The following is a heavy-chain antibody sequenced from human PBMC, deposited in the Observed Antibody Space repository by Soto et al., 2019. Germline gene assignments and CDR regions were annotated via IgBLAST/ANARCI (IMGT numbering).Heavy chain of an antibody. D-gene: IGHD2-15*01. CDR1: GFTFCSYA. CDR2: ISGRGGST. Sequence: HPGGSLRLSCAASGFTFCSYAMGWVRQAPGKGLEWVSAISGRGGSTYYADSVKGRFTISRDNSKNTLYLQMNSLRAEDTAVYYCARFLDIVVVVAATGAFDIWGQGTMVTV. J-gene: IGHJ3*02. V-gene: IGHV3-23*01. CDR3: ARFLDIVVVVAATGAFDI.